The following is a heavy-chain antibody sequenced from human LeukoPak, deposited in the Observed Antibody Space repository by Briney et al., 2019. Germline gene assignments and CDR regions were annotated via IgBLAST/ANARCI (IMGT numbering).Heavy chain of an antibody. CDR1: GGSFSGYF. V-gene: IGHV4-34*01. D-gene: IGHD2-21*01. CDR2: INHSGRT. CDR3: AREFIVGRDMDI. Sequence: PSETLSLTCAVYGGSFSGYFWSWIRQPPGKGLEWIGEINHSGRTNYNPSLNRRVTVSVDTSKNQFSLKLSSVTAADTAVYYCAREFIVGRDMDIWGKGTTVTVSS. J-gene: IGHJ6*03.